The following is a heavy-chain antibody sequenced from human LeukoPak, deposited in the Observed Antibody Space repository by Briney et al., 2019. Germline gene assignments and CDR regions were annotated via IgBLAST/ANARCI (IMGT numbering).Heavy chain of an antibody. CDR3: ASQNWNSRPN. D-gene: IGHD1-7*01. Sequence: SETLSLTCTVSGGSISSSSYYWGWIRQPPGKGLEWIGSIYYSGSTYYNPSLKSRVTISVDTSKNQFSLKLSSVTAADTAVYYCASQNWNSRPNWGQGTLVTVSS. CDR1: GGSISSSSYY. J-gene: IGHJ4*02. V-gene: IGHV4-39*01. CDR2: IYYSGST.